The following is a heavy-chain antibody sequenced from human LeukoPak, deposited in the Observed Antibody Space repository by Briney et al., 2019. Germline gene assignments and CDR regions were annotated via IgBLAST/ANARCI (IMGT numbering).Heavy chain of an antibody. V-gene: IGHV3-53*01. Sequence: GGSLRLSCAASGFTVSRKYMSWVRQAPGKGLEWVSVIYSGGSTYYADSVKGRFTISRDNSKNTLYLQMNSLRAEDTAVYYCARDLGEQQLGYWGQGTLVTVSS. CDR2: IYSGGST. CDR1: GFTVSRKY. J-gene: IGHJ4*02. CDR3: ARDLGEQQLGY. D-gene: IGHD6-13*01.